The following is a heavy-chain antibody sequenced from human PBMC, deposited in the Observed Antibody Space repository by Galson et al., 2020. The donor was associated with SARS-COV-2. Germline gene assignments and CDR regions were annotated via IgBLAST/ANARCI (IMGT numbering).Heavy chain of an antibody. J-gene: IGHJ4*02. V-gene: IGHV4-34*01. D-gene: IGHD2-8*01. CDR1: GESSNGHS. Sequence: SETLSLTCAVYGESSNGHSWSWIRQPPGKGLEWTREINPTGSTHTSPSLKSRITISADTSKNQFSLKLTSVTAADTAVYFCARGQRQVNMVLMIVSSGAFYFDSWGQGTLVTVSS. CDR2: INPTGST. CDR3: ARGQRQVNMVLMIVSSGAFYFDS.